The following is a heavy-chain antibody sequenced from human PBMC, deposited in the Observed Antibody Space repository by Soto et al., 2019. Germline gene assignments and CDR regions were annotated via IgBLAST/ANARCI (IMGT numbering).Heavy chain of an antibody. J-gene: IGHJ3*02. D-gene: IGHD3-9*01. CDR3: ARHASFYDILTGYWGPGAFDI. V-gene: IGHV4-59*08. CDR2: IYYSGST. Sequence: PSETLSLTCTVSGGSISSYYWSWIRQPPWKGLEWIGYIYYSGSTNYNPSLKSRVTISVDTSKNQFSLKLSSVTAADTAVYYCARHASFYDILTGYWGPGAFDIWGQGTMVTVSS. CDR1: GGSISSYY.